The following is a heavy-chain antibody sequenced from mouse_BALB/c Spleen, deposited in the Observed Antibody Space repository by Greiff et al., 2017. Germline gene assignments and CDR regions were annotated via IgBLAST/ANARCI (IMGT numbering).Heavy chain of an antibody. Sequence: LVESGPELMKPGASVKISCKASGYSFTSYYMHWVKQSHGKSLEWIGYIDPFNGGTSYNQKFKGKATLTVDKSSSTAYMHLSSLTSEDSAVYYCAREGATMITTGFAYWGQGTLVTVSA. D-gene: IGHD2-4*01. CDR2: IDPFNGGT. CDR3: AREGATMITTGFAY. J-gene: IGHJ3*01. CDR1: GYSFTSYY. V-gene: IGHV1S135*01.